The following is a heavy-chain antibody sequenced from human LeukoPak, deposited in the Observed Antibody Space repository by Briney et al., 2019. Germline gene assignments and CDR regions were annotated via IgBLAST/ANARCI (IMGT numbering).Heavy chain of an antibody. V-gene: IGHV1-69*06. CDR2: VVPLFGTT. Sequence: SVKVSCKASGGSFTSYAFSWVRQAPGQGLEWMGGVVPLFGTTHYAENFQGRLTLIADSSTSTVFMELMSLRSDDTAVYFCARGPNWAYFFDHWGQGTLLTVSS. D-gene: IGHD3-16*01. CDR3: ARGPNWAYFFDH. J-gene: IGHJ4*02. CDR1: GGSFTSYA.